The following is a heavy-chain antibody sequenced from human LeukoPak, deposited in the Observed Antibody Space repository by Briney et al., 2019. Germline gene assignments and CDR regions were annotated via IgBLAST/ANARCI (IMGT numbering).Heavy chain of an antibody. D-gene: IGHD3-10*01. Sequence: GAPVKVPCKASGYTFTSYDINWVRQATGQGLEWMGWMNPNSGNTGYAQKFQGRVTMTRNTSISTAYMELSSLRSEDTAVYYCARVRITMVRGVIRGGGLVYWGQGTLVTVSS. CDR1: GYTFTSYD. CDR2: MNPNSGNT. J-gene: IGHJ4*02. CDR3: ARVRITMVRGVIRGGGLVY. V-gene: IGHV1-8*01.